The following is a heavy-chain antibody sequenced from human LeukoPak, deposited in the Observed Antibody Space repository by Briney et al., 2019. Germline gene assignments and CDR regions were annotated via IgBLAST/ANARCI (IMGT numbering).Heavy chain of an antibody. CDR3: ASGPYYYYGMDV. V-gene: IGHV1-69*06. Sequence: PVKVSCKASGGTFSSYAISWVRQAPGHGLEWMGGIIPIFGTANYAQKFQGRVTITADKSTSTAYMELSSLRSEDTAVYYCASGPYYYYGMDVWGKGTTVTVSS. J-gene: IGHJ6*04. CDR1: GGTFSSYA. CDR2: IIPIFGTA.